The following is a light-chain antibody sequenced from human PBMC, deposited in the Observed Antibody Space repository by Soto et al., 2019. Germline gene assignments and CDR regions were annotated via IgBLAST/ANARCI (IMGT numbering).Light chain of an antibody. CDR2: DAS. CDR3: QQRSDWPPGT. J-gene: IGKJ4*01. V-gene: IGKV3-11*01. Sequence: EIVLTQFPATLSLSPGERATLSCRASQRVGSSLAWSQQKPGQAPRLLIYDASHRATDIPARFSGSGSGTAFTITISSLEPEDFAAYYCQQRSDWPPGTFGGGTKL. CDR1: QRVGSS.